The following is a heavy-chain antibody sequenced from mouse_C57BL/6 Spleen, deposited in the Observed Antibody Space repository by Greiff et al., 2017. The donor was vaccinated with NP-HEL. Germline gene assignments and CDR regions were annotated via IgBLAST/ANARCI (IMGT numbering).Heavy chain of an antibody. CDR2: IDPSDSYT. CDR3: ARSGVLRYFDV. Sequence: VKLQQPGAELVMPGASVKLSCKASGYTFTSYWMHWVKQRPGQGLEWIGEIDPSDSYTNYNQKFKGKSTLTVDKSSSTAYMQLSSLTSEDSAVYYCARSGVLRYFDVWGTGTTVTVSS. V-gene: IGHV1-69*01. CDR1: GYTFTSYW. J-gene: IGHJ1*03. D-gene: IGHD1-1*01.